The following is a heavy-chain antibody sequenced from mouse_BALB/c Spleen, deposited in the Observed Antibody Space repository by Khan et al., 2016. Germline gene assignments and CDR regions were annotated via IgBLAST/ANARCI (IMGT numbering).Heavy chain of an antibody. D-gene: IGHD1-2*01. V-gene: IGHV1S137*01. CDR1: GYTFTDYA. CDR3: ARVTSALYYSLDY. Sequence: VQLQESGAELVRPGVSVKISCKGSGYTFTDYALHWVKQSHAKSLEWIGIISTYYGDVTYNQKFKDKATMTVDKSSGTTYMELARLTSEDSDIYYCARVTSALYYSLDYWGQGTSVTVSS. J-gene: IGHJ4*01. CDR2: ISTYYGDV.